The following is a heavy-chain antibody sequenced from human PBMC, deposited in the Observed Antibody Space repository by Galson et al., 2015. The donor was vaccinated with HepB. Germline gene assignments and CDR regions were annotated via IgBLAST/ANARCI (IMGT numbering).Heavy chain of an antibody. CDR1: GYTFTSYG. CDR3: TRDHGAVVRGVIRPFDY. V-gene: IGHV1-18*04. CDR2: ISAYNGNT. J-gene: IGHJ4*02. Sequence: QSGAEVKKPGESLKISCKASGYTFTSYGISWVRQAPGQGLEWMGWISAYNGNTNYAQNLQGRVTMTTDTSTSTAYMEVRSLRSDDTAVYYCTRDHGAVVRGVIRPFDYWGQGTLVTVSS. D-gene: IGHD3-10*01.